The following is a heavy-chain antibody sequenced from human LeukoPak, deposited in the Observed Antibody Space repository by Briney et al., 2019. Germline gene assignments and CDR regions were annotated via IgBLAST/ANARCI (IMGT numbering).Heavy chain of an antibody. CDR1: GFTFSSYS. V-gene: IGHV3-48*01. Sequence: QAGGSLRLSCAASGFTFSSYSLNWARQAPGKGLEWVSYITRSSSTIYYADSVKGRFTISRDNSKNTLYLQMNSLRAEDTAVYYCARLKQQLVRLLSRDTTYYYYYYMDVWGKGTTVTVSS. CDR2: ITRSSSTI. J-gene: IGHJ6*03. D-gene: IGHD6-13*01. CDR3: ARLKQQLVRLLSRDTTYYYYYYMDV.